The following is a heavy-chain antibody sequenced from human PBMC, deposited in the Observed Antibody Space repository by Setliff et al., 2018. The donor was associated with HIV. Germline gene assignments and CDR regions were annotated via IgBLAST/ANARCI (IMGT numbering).Heavy chain of an antibody. CDR3: ARETRSGWYDLAY. D-gene: IGHD6-19*01. CDR2: INHSGST. J-gene: IGHJ4*02. V-gene: IGHV4-34*01. Sequence: PSETLSLTCAVYGGSFSGYYWSWIRQPPGKGLEWIGEINHSGSTNYNPSHKSRVTISVDTSKNQFSLKLSSVTAADTAVYYCARETRSGWYDLAYWGQGTLVTVSS. CDR1: GGSFSGYY.